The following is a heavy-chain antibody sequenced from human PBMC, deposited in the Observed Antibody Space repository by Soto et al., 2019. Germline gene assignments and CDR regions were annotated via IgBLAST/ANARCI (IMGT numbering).Heavy chain of an antibody. CDR3: ARAPGYSYDYADYFDY. J-gene: IGHJ4*02. V-gene: IGHV4-30-2*01. D-gene: IGHD5-18*01. CDR1: GFSISSGGYS. CDR2: IYHSGST. Sequence: SETLSLTCAVSGFSISSGGYSCNWIRQPPGKGLEWIGYIYHSGSTYYNPSLKSRVTISVDRSKNQFSLKLSSVTAADTAVYYCARAPGYSYDYADYFDYWGQGTLVTVS.